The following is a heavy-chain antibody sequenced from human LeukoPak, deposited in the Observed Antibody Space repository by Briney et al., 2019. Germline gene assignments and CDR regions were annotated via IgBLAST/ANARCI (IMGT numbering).Heavy chain of an antibody. D-gene: IGHD5-24*01. CDR1: GFTFSSYG. J-gene: IGHJ3*02. V-gene: IGHV3-33*01. CDR2: IWYDGSSK. Sequence: GSLSLSCAASGFTFSSYGMHWVRQAPGKGLEWVAVIWYDGSSKYYADSVKGRFTISRDNSKNTLYLQMNSLRAEDTAVYYCASLRDGYNTLDAFDIWGQGTMVTVSS. CDR3: ASLRDGYNTLDAFDI.